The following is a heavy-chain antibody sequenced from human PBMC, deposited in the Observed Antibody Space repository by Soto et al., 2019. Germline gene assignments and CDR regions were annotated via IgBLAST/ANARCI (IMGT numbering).Heavy chain of an antibody. J-gene: IGHJ6*02. CDR1: GGSISSSNW. V-gene: IGHV4-4*02. CDR2: NYHSGST. CDR3: ARVSGSYYYGMDV. Sequence: QVQLQESGPGLVKPSGTLSLTCAVSGGSISSSNWWSWVRQPPGKGLEWFGENYHSGSTNYNPSLNSRVTISVDKSKNQFSLKLSSVTAADTAVYYCARVSGSYYYGMDVWGQGITVTVSS. D-gene: IGHD1-26*01.